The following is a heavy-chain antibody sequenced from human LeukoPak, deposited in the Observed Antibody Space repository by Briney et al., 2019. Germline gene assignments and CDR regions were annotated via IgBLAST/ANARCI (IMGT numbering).Heavy chain of an antibody. CDR3: ARALEVPAAPNWFDP. J-gene: IGHJ5*02. V-gene: IGHV1-69*06. CDR2: IIPIFGTA. D-gene: IGHD2-2*01. CDR1: GATFSSYA. Sequence: SVKVSCKASGATFSSYAISWVRQAPGQGLEWMGGIIPIFGTANYAQKFQGRVTITADKSTSTAYMELSSLRTEDTAVYYCARALEVPAAPNWFDPWGQGTLVTVSS.